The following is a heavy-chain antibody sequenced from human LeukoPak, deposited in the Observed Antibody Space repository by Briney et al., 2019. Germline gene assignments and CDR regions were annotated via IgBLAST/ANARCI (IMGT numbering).Heavy chain of an antibody. CDR3: ARHAGGIAAAGTRPFDY. V-gene: IGHV4-39*01. CDR1: GASFSSSTYY. D-gene: IGHD6-13*01. J-gene: IGHJ4*02. CDR2: ISYSGST. Sequence: SETPSLTCTVSGASFSSSTYYWGWIRQPPGKGLEWIGSISYSGSTYYSPSLKSRVTMSVDTSKNQFSLKLSSVTAADTAVYYCARHAGGIAAAGTRPFDYWGQGTLVTVSS.